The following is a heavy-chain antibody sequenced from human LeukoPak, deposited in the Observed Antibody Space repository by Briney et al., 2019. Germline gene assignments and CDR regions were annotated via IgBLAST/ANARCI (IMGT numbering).Heavy chain of an antibody. V-gene: IGHV1-2*04. J-gene: IGHJ4*02. CDR3: ARDYGGKRALDY. CDR2: INPNSGGT. Sequence: GASVKVSCKASGYTFTGYYMHWVRQAPGQGLEWMGWINPNSGGTNYAQKFQGWVTMTWDTSISTAYMELSRLRSDDTAVYYCARDYGGKRALDYWGQGTLVTVSS. CDR1: GYTFTGYY. D-gene: IGHD4-23*01.